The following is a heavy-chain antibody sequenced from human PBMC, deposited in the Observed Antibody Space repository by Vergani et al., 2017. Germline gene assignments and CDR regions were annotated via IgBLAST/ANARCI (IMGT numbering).Heavy chain of an antibody. CDR3: ARPRHHVFGYIDY. Sequence: QVQLQESGPGLVKPSETLSLTCTVSGGSISSYYWSWIRQPPGKGLEWIWYIYYSGSTNYNPSLKRRVTISVDTSKTQFSLKLSSVTAADTTMYYCARPRHHVFGYIDYWGQGTLVTVSS. D-gene: IGHD3-10*02. CDR2: IYYSGST. J-gene: IGHJ4*02. V-gene: IGHV4-59*01. CDR1: GGSISSYY.